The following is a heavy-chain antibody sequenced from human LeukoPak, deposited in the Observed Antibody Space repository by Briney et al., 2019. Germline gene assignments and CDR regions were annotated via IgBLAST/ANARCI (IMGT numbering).Heavy chain of an antibody. CDR2: INPNSGGT. Sequence: ASVKVSCKASGYTFTGYYMHWVRQAPGQGLEWMGWINPNSGGTNYAQKFQGRVTITADKSTSTAYMELSSLRSEDTAVYYCATRPGAGSAFDIWGQGTMVTVSS. CDR3: ATRPGAGSAFDI. V-gene: IGHV1-2*02. CDR1: GYTFTGYY. D-gene: IGHD1-14*01. J-gene: IGHJ3*02.